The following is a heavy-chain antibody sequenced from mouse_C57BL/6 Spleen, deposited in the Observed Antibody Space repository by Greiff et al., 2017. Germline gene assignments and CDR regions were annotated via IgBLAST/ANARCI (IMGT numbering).Heavy chain of an antibody. Sequence: QVQLKQPGAELVRPGTSVKLSCKASGYTFTSYWMHWVKQRPGQGLEWIGVIDPSDSYTNYNQKFKGKATLTVDTSSSTAYMQLSSLTSVDSAVYYCARRDYGSRLYAMDYWGQGTSVTVSS. CDR1: GYTFTSYW. CDR3: ARRDYGSRLYAMDY. CDR2: IDPSDSYT. V-gene: IGHV1-59*01. D-gene: IGHD1-1*01. J-gene: IGHJ4*01.